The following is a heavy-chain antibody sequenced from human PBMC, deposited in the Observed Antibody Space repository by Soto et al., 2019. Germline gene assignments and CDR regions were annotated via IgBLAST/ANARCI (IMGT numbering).Heavy chain of an antibody. CDR3: ATGSYGSENYYTRAKGNWFDP. J-gene: IGHJ5*02. CDR2: ISASGGGT. Sequence: GGSLRLSCASSGFTLSSYAMSWVRQAPGKGLEWVSAISASGGGTYYADSVKGRFTISRDDSENTLYLQMSSLRAEDTAVYYCATGSYGSENYYTRAKGNWFDPWGQGTLVTVSS. V-gene: IGHV3-23*01. D-gene: IGHD3-10*01. CDR1: GFTLSSYA.